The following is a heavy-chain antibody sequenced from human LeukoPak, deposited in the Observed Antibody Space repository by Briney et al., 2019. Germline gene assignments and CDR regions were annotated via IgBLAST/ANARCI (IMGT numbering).Heavy chain of an antibody. J-gene: IGHJ4*02. Sequence: GGSLRLSCTASGFNFGDYAVSWVRQAPGKGLEWVALMSYDGSKKYYADSVKGRFTISRDNSKSTLYLEMNSLRPEDTAAYYCGRDGSDFWSGYYLDYWGQGTLVTVSS. CDR3: GRDGSDFWSGYYLDY. D-gene: IGHD3-3*01. V-gene: IGHV3-30*04. CDR2: MSYDGSKK. CDR1: GFNFGDYA.